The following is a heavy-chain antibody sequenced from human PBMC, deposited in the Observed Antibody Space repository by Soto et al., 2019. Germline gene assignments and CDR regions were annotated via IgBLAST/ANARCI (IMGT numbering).Heavy chain of an antibody. D-gene: IGHD4-4*01. J-gene: IGHJ4*02. CDR2: ISHDGGHE. V-gene: IGHV3-30*03. Sequence: QVHLVESGGGVVQPGRSLRLSCAASGFNFRNNGMHWVRQVTGKGLEFVAVISHDGGHEDYADSVKGRFTISRDNSKNMLFLQINSLRPDDTAVYYCASDSGGYSNYVDYWGQGTLVTVSS. CDR1: GFNFRNNG. CDR3: ASDSGGYSNYVDY.